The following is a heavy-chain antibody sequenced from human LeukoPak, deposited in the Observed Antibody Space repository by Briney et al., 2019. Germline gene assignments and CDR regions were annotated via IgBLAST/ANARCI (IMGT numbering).Heavy chain of an antibody. D-gene: IGHD6-13*01. CDR3: ARDETKGSSWFYYYGMGV. CDR1: GLTFSNYW. CDR2: IKQDGSEK. V-gene: IGHV3-7*03. J-gene: IGHJ6*02. Sequence: GGSLRLSCAASGLTFSNYWMDWVRQAPGKGLEWVANIKQDGSEKNYVDSVKGRFIISRDNAKNSLYLQMNTLRADDTAVYYCARDETKGSSWFYYYGMGVWGQGTTVTVSS.